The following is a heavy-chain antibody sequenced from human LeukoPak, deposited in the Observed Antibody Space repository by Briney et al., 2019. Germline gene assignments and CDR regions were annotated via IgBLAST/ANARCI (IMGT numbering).Heavy chain of an antibody. CDR2: IWYDGSNK. CDR1: GFTFSSYG. V-gene: IGHV3-33*01. Sequence: GSLRLSCAASGFTFSSYGMHWFRQAPGKGLEWVAVIWYDGSNKYYADSVKGRFTISRDNSKNTLYLQMNSLRAEDTAVYYCARDLLTGLYYYYGMDVWGQGTTVTVSS. CDR3: ARDLLTGLYYYYGMDV. D-gene: IGHD3-9*01. J-gene: IGHJ6*02.